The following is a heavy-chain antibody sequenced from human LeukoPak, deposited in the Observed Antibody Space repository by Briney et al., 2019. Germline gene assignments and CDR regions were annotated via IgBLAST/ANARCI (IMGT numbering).Heavy chain of an antibody. J-gene: IGHJ4*02. D-gene: IGHD3-22*01. CDR1: GGSFSGYY. V-gene: IGHV4-34*01. CDR2: TNHSGST. CDR3: ARDHNYYDSSGYYPPFDY. Sequence: SETLSLTCAVYGGSFSGYYWSWIRQPPGKGLEWIGETNHSGSTNYNPSLKSRVTISVDTSKNQFSLKLSSVTAADTAVYYCARDHNYYDSSGYYPPFDYWGQGTLVTVSS.